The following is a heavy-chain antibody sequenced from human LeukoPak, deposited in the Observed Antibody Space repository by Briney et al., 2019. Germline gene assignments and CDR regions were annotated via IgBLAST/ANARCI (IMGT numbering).Heavy chain of an antibody. D-gene: IGHD6-13*01. CDR1: GFTFSNYG. Sequence: GGSLRLSCAASGFTFSNYGMHWVRQAPGKGLEWVAFIRFEGTEKYYADSVKGRFTISRDNSKNTLYLEMNSLRSEDTAVYYCAKDSHSWSRDYWGQGTLVTVSS. J-gene: IGHJ4*02. CDR3: AKDSHSWSRDY. V-gene: IGHV3-30*02. CDR2: IRFEGTEK.